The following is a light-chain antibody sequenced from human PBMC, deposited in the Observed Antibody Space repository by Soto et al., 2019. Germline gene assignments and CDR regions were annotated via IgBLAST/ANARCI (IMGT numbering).Light chain of an antibody. Sequence: DIQVTQSPSSLSASVGDRVTITCQASQDISNYLNWYQQKPGKAPKLLIYDASNLETGVPSRFNVRGSAAQFTIIIISSRSEDIAKYYAQQYDNLPLTFAGGTKVEIK. CDR2: DAS. CDR1: QDISNY. J-gene: IGKJ4*01. CDR3: QQYDNLPLT. V-gene: IGKV1-33*01.